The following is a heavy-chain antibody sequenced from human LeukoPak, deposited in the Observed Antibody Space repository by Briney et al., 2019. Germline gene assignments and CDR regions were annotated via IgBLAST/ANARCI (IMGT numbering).Heavy chain of an antibody. V-gene: IGHV3-9*01. D-gene: IGHD6-6*01. CDR3: AKALGQLVSGFDP. Sequence: SLRLSCAASGFTFDDYAMHWVRQAPGKGLDWVSGISWNSGSIGYADSVKGRFTISRDNAKNSLYLQMNSLRAEDTALYYCAKALGQLVSGFDPWGQGTLVTVSS. CDR2: ISWNSGSI. CDR1: GFTFDDYA. J-gene: IGHJ5*02.